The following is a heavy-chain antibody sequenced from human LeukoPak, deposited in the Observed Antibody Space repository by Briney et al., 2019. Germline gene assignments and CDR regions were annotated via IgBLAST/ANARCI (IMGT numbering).Heavy chain of an antibody. CDR2: IYHSGST. D-gene: IGHD3-9*01. Sequence: PSQTLSLTCTVSGGSISSGGYYWSWIRQPPGKGLERIGYIYHSGSTYYNPSLKSRVTISVDRSKNQFSLKLSSVTAADTAVYYCARARYYDILTGYPHFDYWGQGTLVTVSS. CDR3: ARARYYDILTGYPHFDY. V-gene: IGHV4-30-2*01. CDR1: GGSISSGGYY. J-gene: IGHJ4*02.